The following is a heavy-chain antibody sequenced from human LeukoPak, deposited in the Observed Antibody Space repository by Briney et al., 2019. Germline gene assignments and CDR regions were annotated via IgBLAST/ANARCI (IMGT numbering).Heavy chain of an antibody. CDR3: AKDRPKITMVRGVIGAFDI. CDR2: IYGGGDA. V-gene: IGHV3-66*01. Sequence: GGSLRLSCTASGFTFSITYMAWVRQAPGKGLEWVSVIYGGGDAYYADSVKGRFIIARDNSKNTLYLQMNSLRAEDTAVYYCAKDRPKITMVRGVIGAFDIWGQGTMVTVSS. CDR1: GFTFSITY. J-gene: IGHJ3*02. D-gene: IGHD3-10*01.